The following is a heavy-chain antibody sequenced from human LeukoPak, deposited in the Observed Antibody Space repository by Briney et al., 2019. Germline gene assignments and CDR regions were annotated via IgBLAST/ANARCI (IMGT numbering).Heavy chain of an antibody. CDR2: ISWNSGSI. J-gene: IGHJ4*02. V-gene: IGHV3-9*01. CDR1: GFTFDDYA. D-gene: IGHD3-3*01. CDR3: AKDSDYDFWSGTPGGWFDY. Sequence: GRSLRLSCAAPGFTFDDYAMHWVRQAPGKGLEWVSGISWNSGSIGYADSVKGRFTISRDNAKNSLYLQMNSLRAEDTALYYCAKDSDYDFWSGTPGGWFDYWGQGTLVTVSS.